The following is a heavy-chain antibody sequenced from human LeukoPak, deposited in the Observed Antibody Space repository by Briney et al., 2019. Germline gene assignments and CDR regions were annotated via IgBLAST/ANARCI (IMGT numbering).Heavy chain of an antibody. CDR2: IYSDGRT. D-gene: IGHD2-15*01. CDR3: ARDDIPVI. Sequence: GGSLRLSCAASGFSVSDYYMNWVRQAPGKGLEWVSFIYSDGRTYYADSVKGRFTISRDNSRNTPYLQMNSLRVEDTAVYYCARDDIPVIWGQGTLVTVSS. J-gene: IGHJ4*02. CDR1: GFSVSDYY. V-gene: IGHV3-53*01.